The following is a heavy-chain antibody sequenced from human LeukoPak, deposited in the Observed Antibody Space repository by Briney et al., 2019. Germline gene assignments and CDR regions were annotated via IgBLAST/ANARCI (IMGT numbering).Heavy chain of an antibody. D-gene: IGHD1-26*01. J-gene: IGHJ4*02. Sequence: SETLSLTCTVSGGSISSYYWSWIRQPPGNGLEWIGTIYYRGNTYYNPSLEGRVTMSVDTSKNQFSLKLSSVTAADTAVYYCARGRGSYSPPLKYWGQGTLVTVSS. CDR3: ARGRGSYSPPLKY. CDR1: GGSISSYY. V-gene: IGHV4-59*12. CDR2: IYYRGNT.